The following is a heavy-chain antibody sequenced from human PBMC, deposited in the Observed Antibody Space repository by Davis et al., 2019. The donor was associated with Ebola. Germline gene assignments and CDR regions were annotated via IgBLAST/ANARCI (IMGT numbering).Heavy chain of an antibody. Sequence: GESLKISCKGSGHSFTSYRIGRVRQTPGKGLEWMGIIYPGDSDTRYSPSFQGQVTISADKSISTAYLQWSSLKASDTAMYYCARWGRLSYYGMDVWGQGTTVTVSS. V-gene: IGHV5-51*01. D-gene: IGHD3-16*01. CDR2: IYPGDSDT. CDR3: ARWGRLSYYGMDV. CDR1: GHSFTSYR. J-gene: IGHJ6*02.